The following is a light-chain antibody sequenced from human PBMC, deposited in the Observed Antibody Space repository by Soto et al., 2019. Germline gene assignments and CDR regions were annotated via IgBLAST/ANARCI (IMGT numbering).Light chain of an antibody. V-gene: IGKV4-1*01. Sequence: DIVMTQSPDSLAVSLGERATINCKSSQSVLYSSNNKNYLAWYQQRPGQPPKLLIYWASTRESXVXDRFSGXXXXXXXXXXXXXXXAXDVAVYYCQQYESTPPTFGQGTKLEIK. CDR3: QQYESTPPT. J-gene: IGKJ2*01. CDR1: QSVLYSSNNKNY. CDR2: WAS.